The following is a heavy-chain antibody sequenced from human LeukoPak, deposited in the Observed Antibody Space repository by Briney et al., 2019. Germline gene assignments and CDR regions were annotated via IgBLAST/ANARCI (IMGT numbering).Heavy chain of an antibody. CDR2: IYYSGST. J-gene: IGHJ6*03. D-gene: IGHD3-16*02. V-gene: IGHV4-59*08. Sequence: SETLSLTWTVSGGSISSYFWNWIRQPPGKALEWIGQIYYSGSTNNNPSLHSRVTMSVDTSENQLSLRVSSVTAAETAVYYCARHTGGGIEDMDVWGKGTKVIVSS. CDR3: ARHTGGGIEDMDV. CDR1: GGSISSYF.